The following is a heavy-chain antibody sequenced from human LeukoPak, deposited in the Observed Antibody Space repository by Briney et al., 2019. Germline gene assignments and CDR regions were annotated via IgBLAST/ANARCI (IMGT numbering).Heavy chain of an antibody. D-gene: IGHD6-19*01. J-gene: IGHJ4*02. Sequence: GGSLRLSCAASGFTFSSYWMSWVRQAPGKGLEWVAVISYDGSNKYYADSVKGRFTISRDNSKNTLYLQMNSLRAEDTAVYYCAREARVAVAGTDYWGQGTLVTVSS. CDR1: GFTFSSYW. CDR3: AREARVAVAGTDY. CDR2: ISYDGSNK. V-gene: IGHV3-30-3*01.